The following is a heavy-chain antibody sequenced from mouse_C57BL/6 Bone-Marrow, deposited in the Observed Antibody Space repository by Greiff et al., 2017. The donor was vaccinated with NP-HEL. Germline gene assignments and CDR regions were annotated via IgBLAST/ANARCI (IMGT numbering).Heavy chain of an antibody. Sequence: QVQLQQPGAELVKPGASVKLSCKASGYTFTSYWMQWVKQRPGQGLEWIGEIDPSDSYTNYNQKFKGKATLTVDTSSSTAYMQLSSLTSEDPAVYYCAREEYDAYWYFDVWGTGTTVTVSS. CDR3: AREEYDAYWYFDV. J-gene: IGHJ1*03. V-gene: IGHV1-50*01. D-gene: IGHD2-14*01. CDR2: IDPSDSYT. CDR1: GYTFTSYW.